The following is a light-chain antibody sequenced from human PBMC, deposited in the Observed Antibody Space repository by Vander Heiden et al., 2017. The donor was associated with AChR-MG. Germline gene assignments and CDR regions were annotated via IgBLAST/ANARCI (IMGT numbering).Light chain of an antibody. J-gene: IGKJ2*01. V-gene: IGKV3-15*01. CDR2: GAS. CDR1: QSVSSN. CDR3: QQYSNWPQT. Sequence: EIVMTQSPVTLSMSPGARATLSCRASQSVSSNLAWYQQKPGQAPRLLIYGASARATAVPARFSGSVSGTDLNLTITSLQSEDFAIYYCQQYSNWPQTFGQGTNLEIK.